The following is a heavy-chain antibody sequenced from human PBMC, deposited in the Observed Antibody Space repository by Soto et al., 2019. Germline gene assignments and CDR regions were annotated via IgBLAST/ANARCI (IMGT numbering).Heavy chain of an antibody. D-gene: IGHD2-15*01. CDR3: ASIYCSGGSCYSWWYYYGMDV. CDR2: INPNSGGT. J-gene: IGHJ6*02. CDR1: GYTFTGYY. Sequence: QVQLVQSGAEVKKPGASVKVSCKASGYTFTGYYMHWVRQAPGQGLEWMGWINPNSGGTNYAQKFQGRVTITADKSTSTAYMELSSLRSEDTAVYYCASIYCSGGSCYSWWYYYGMDVWGQGTTVTVSS. V-gene: IGHV1-2*02.